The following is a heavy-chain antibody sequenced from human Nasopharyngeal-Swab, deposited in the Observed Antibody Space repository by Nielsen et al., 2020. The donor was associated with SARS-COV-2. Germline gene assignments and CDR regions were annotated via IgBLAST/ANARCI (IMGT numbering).Heavy chain of an antibody. J-gene: IGHJ4*02. D-gene: IGHD4-17*01. CDR1: GFTFSSYS. CDR3: ARETYGDRSY. CDR2: ISSSSSYI. Sequence: GESLKISCAASGFTFSSYSMNWVRQAPGKGLEWVSSISSSSSYIYYADSVKGRFTISRDNAKNSLYLQMNNLRAEDTAVYYCARETYGDRSYWGQGTLVTVSS. V-gene: IGHV3-21*01.